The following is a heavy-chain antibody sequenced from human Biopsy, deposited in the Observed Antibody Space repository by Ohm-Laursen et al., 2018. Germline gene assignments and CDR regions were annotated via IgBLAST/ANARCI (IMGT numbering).Heavy chain of an antibody. CDR2: ISGSGTTL. CDR1: GFTFSDYY. V-gene: IGHV3-11*01. Sequence: SLRLSCTASGFTFSDYYMSWIRQAPGKGLEWLSYISGSGTTLFYADSVKGRFTVSRDNAKNSLYLQMNSLTVEDTAVYYCRRDGAGSYHDYWGQGTLVTVSS. J-gene: IGHJ4*02. D-gene: IGHD3-10*01. CDR3: RRDGAGSYHDY.